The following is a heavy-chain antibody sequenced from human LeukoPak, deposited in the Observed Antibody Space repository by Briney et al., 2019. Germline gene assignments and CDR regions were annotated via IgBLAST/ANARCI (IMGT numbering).Heavy chain of an antibody. CDR1: GYTFTGYY. CDR2: TNPNSGGT. CDR3: ARGAQVSTVMLP. Sequence: ASVKVSCKASGYTFTGYYMHWVRQAPGQGLEWMGRTNPNSGGTNYAQKFQGRVTMTRDTSISTAYMELSRLRSDDTAVYYCARGAQVSTVMLPWGQGTLVTVSS. D-gene: IGHD4-17*01. J-gene: IGHJ4*02. V-gene: IGHV1-2*06.